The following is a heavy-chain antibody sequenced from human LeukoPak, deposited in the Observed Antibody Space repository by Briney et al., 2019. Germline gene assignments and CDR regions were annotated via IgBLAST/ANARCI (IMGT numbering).Heavy chain of an antibody. Sequence: GGSLRLSCAASGFTFSSYAMSWVHQAPGKGLEWVSAISGSGGSTYYADSVKGRFTISRDNSKNTLYLQMNSLRAEDTAVYYCAKEVTGYSYGYDAFDIWGQGTMVTVSS. CDR1: GFTFSSYA. CDR2: ISGSGGST. D-gene: IGHD5-18*01. V-gene: IGHV3-23*01. J-gene: IGHJ3*02. CDR3: AKEVTGYSYGYDAFDI.